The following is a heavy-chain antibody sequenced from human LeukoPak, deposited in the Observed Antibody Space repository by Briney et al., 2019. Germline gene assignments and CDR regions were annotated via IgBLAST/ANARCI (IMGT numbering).Heavy chain of an antibody. J-gene: IGHJ4*02. Sequence: SETLSLTCAVYGGSFSGYYWSWIRQPPGKGLEWIGSIYYSGSTYYNPSLKSRVTISVDTSKNQFSLKLSSVTAADTAVYYCARGSVLLWFGEPMDWGQGTLVTVSS. V-gene: IGHV4-34*01. CDR1: GGSFSGYY. CDR3: ARGSVLLWFGEPMD. D-gene: IGHD3-10*01. CDR2: IYYSGST.